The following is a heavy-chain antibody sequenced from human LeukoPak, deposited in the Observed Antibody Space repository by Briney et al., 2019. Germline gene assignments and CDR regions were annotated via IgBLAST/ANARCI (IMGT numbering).Heavy chain of an antibody. Sequence: SETLSLTCAVYGGSFSGYYWSWIRQPPGKGLEWIGEINHSGSTNYNPSLKSRVTISVDTSKNQFSLKLSSVTAADTAVYHCARGSSAYYYDSSGYYYWGRGTLVTVSS. V-gene: IGHV4-34*01. D-gene: IGHD3-22*01. CDR1: GGSFSGYY. CDR2: INHSGST. J-gene: IGHJ4*02. CDR3: ARGSSAYYYDSSGYYY.